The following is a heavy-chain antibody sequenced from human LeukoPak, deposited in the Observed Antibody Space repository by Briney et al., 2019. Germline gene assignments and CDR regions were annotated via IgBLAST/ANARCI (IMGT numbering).Heavy chain of an antibody. V-gene: IGHV3-30*18. J-gene: IGHJ2*01. Sequence: PGRSLRLSCAASGFTFSSYGMHWVRQAPGKGLEWVAVISYDGSNKYYADSVKGRFTISRDNSKNTLYLQMNSLRAGDTAVYYCAKQSYCSSSNCYGWDWFFDLWGRGTLVAVSS. CDR3: AKQSYCSSSNCYGWDWFFDL. D-gene: IGHD2-2*01. CDR1: GFTFSSYG. CDR2: ISYDGSNK.